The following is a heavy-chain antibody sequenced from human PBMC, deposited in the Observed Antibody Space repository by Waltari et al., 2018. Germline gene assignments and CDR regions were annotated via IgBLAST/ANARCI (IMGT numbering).Heavy chain of an antibody. J-gene: IGHJ6*03. D-gene: IGHD3-10*01. CDR2: IYHSGGT. CDR3: ARRVSGRFYDYYYYYMDV. V-gene: IGHV4-38-2*01. CDR1: GYSISSGYY. Sequence: QVQLQESGPGLVKPSETLSLTCAVSGYSISSGYYWGWIRQPPGKGLEWIGSIYHSGGTYYNPSRRSRVTISVDTTKNQFSLKLSSVTAADTAVYYCARRVSGRFYDYYYYYMDVWGKGTTVTVSS.